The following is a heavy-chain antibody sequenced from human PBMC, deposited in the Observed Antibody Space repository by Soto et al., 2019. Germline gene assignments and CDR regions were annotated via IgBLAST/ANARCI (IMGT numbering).Heavy chain of an antibody. D-gene: IGHD3-9*01. CDR3: ARDYAILGPVGPIDY. Sequence: SQTLSLTCVISGDSFSGNSASCNGIRQSPSRGLEWLGRTYYRSKWYNDYAVSVKSRITVTPDTSKNQFSLNLNSVTPEDTAVYYCARDYAILGPVGPIDYWGQGTLVTVSS. CDR1: GDSFSGNSAS. J-gene: IGHJ4*02. CDR2: TYYRSKWYN. V-gene: IGHV6-1*01.